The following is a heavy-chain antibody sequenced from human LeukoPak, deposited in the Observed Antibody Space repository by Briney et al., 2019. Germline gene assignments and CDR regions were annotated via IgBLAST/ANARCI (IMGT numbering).Heavy chain of an antibody. J-gene: IGHJ3*02. CDR2: VQYDGSNE. CDR1: GFTFSSSG. CDR3: AKGYFDWIADAFHT. D-gene: IGHD3-9*01. V-gene: IGHV3-30*02. Sequence: PGGSLRLSCAASGFTFSSSGMHWVRQAPGKGPEWVAFVQYDGSNEYYADSVKGRFSISRDNSRDTLDLQMNSLRVEDTAMYYCAKGYFDWIADAFHTWGQGTMVTVSS.